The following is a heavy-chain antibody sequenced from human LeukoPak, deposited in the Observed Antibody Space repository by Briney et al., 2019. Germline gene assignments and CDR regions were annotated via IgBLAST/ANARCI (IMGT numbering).Heavy chain of an antibody. J-gene: IGHJ6*02. Sequence: GGSLRLSCAASGFTFSTYWMTWVRQAPVKGLERVANIKQDGSEKYYVDSVKGRFTISRDNAKNSLYLQMNSLRAEDTAVYYCARYQGGGWDVWGQGTTVTVSS. V-gene: IGHV3-7*01. CDR1: GFTFSTYW. CDR2: IKQDGSEK. D-gene: IGHD6-25*01. CDR3: ARYQGGGWDV.